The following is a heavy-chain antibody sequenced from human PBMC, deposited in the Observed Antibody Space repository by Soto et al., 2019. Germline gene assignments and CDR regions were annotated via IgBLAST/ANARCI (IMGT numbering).Heavy chain of an antibody. CDR1: GGSFSGYY. J-gene: IGHJ4*02. V-gene: IGHV4-34*01. CDR2: INHSGST. D-gene: IGHD1-26*01. CDR3: ARGYYTYFDY. Sequence: QVQLQQWGAGLLKPSETLSLTCAVYGGSFSGYYWSWIRQPPGKGLEWIGEINHSGSTNYNPSLKSRVTISVDTCKNQFSLKLSSVTAADTAVYYCARGYYTYFDYWGQGTLVTVSS.